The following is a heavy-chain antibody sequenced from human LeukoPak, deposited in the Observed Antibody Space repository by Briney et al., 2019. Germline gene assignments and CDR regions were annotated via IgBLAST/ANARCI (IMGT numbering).Heavy chain of an antibody. Sequence: PGGSLRLSCAASGFTFSSYAMSWVRQAPGKGLEWVSAISGSGGSTYYADSVKGRFAISRDNSKNTLYLQMDSLRAEDTAVYYCAREGRRVYSPLDYWGQGTLVTVSS. CDR3: AREGRRVYSPLDY. CDR1: GFTFSSYA. J-gene: IGHJ4*02. CDR2: ISGSGGST. D-gene: IGHD6-13*01. V-gene: IGHV3-23*01.